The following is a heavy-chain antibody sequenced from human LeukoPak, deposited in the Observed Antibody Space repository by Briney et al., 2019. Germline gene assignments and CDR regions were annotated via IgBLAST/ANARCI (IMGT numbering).Heavy chain of an antibody. CDR1: GGSISSYY. V-gene: IGHV4-4*07. D-gene: IGHD2-2*01. CDR2: IHTTGST. CDR3: ARWSCSSTSCYPGYFQH. Sequence: SETLSLTCTVSGGSISSYYWSWIRQPAGKGLEWIGRIHTTGSTNYNPSLKSRVTMSVDMSKKQFSLKLTSVTAADTAVYYCARWSCSSTSCYPGYFQHWGQGTLVTVSS. J-gene: IGHJ1*01.